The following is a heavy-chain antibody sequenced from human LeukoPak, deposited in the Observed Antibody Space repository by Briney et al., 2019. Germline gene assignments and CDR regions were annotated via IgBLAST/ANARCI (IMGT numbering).Heavy chain of an antibody. CDR1: GGSISSYY. Sequence: SETLSLTCTVSGGSISSYYWSWIRQPPGKGLEWIGYIYYSGSTYYNPSLKSRVTISVDTSKNQFSLKLSSVTAADTAVYYCARDVLPRYPDAFDIWGQGTMVTVSS. J-gene: IGHJ3*02. CDR2: IYYSGST. D-gene: IGHD3-22*01. V-gene: IGHV4-59*06. CDR3: ARDVLPRYPDAFDI.